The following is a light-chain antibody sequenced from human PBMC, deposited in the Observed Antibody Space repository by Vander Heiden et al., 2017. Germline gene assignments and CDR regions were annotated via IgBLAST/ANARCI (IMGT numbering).Light chain of an antibody. J-gene: IGLJ1*01. CDR1: SSDIGGYNL. CDR2: DVI. Sequence: QSALTQPASLSGSPGQSITLSCTGTSSDIGGYNLVSWYQQHPGKAPKLMIYDVITRPSGVSNRFSGSRSGNSASLTISGLLPEDEADYYCSSYTTSRTYVFGAGTKLTVL. CDR3: SSYTTSRTYV. V-gene: IGLV2-14*03.